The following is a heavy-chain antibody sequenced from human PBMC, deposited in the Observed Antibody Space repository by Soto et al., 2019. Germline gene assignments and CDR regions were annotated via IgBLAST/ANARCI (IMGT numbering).Heavy chain of an antibody. V-gene: IGHV3-30*18. Sequence: PGGSLRLSCAASGFTFSSYGMHWVRQAPGKGLEWVAVISYDGSNKYYADSVKGRFTISRDNSKNTLYLQMNSLRAEDTAVYYCAKDLKRRTVSLTYYYYGMDVWGQGTTVTVSS. D-gene: IGHD2-15*01. CDR2: ISYDGSNK. J-gene: IGHJ6*02. CDR3: AKDLKRRTVSLTYYYYGMDV. CDR1: GFTFSSYG.